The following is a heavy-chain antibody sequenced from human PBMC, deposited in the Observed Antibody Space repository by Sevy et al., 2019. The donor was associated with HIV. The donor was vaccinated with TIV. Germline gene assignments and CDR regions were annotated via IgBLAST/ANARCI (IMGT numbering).Heavy chain of an antibody. J-gene: IGHJ3*02. CDR2: IIPIFGTA. CDR1: GGTFSSYA. CDR3: ARDGYPTYCSGGSCYPERAFDI. Sequence: ASVKVSCKASGGTFSSYAISWVRQAPGQGLEWMGGIIPIFGTANYSQKFQGRVTITADNSTSTAYMERSSLRSEDTAVYYCARDGYPTYCSGGSCYPERAFDIWGQGTMVTVSS. V-gene: IGHV1-69*06. D-gene: IGHD2-15*01.